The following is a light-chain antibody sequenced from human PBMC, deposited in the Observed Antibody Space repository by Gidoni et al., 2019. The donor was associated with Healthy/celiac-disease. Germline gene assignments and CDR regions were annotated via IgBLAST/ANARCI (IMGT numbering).Light chain of an antibody. CDR1: QSVSSY. CDR3: QQRSNWPLT. CDR2: DAS. V-gene: IGKV3-11*01. J-gene: IGKJ4*01. Sequence: EIVLTQSPATLSLCPGERATLSCRASQSVSSYLAWYQQKPGQAPRLLIYDASNRATGIPARFSGSGSGTDFTLTISSLEPEDFAVYYCQQRSNWPLTFGGGTKVGIK.